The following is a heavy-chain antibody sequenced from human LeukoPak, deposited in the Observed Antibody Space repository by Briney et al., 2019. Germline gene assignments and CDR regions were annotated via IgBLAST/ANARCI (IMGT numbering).Heavy chain of an antibody. V-gene: IGHV3-49*04. CDR2: IRSKAYGGTT. J-gene: IGHJ6*02. CDR3: TRGPIQLCLYSGMDV. CDR1: GFTFSDHA. Sequence: GGSLRLSCTASGFTFSDHAISWVRQAPGKGLEWVCFIRSKAYGGTTEYAASVKGRFTISRADSISIAYLQFTSLKTEDAALYYCTRGPIQLCLYSGMDVWGQGTTVIVSS. D-gene: IGHD5-18*01.